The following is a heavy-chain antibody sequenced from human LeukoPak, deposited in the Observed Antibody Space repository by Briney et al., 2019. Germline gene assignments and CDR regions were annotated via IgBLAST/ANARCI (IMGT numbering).Heavy chain of an antibody. CDR1: GFTFSSYS. J-gene: IGHJ5*02. Sequence: GGSLRLSRAASGFTFSSYSMNWVRQAPGKGLEWVSSISSSSSYIYYADSVKGRFTISRDNAKNSLYLQMNSLGAEDTAVYYCARGGGAAAGPPYNWFDPWGQGTLVTVSS. CDR2: ISSSSSYI. D-gene: IGHD6-13*01. V-gene: IGHV3-21*01. CDR3: ARGGGAAAGPPYNWFDP.